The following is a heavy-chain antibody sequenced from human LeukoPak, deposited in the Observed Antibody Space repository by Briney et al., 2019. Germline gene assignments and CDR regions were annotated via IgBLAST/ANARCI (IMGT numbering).Heavy chain of an antibody. CDR1: GGSISSYY. J-gene: IGHJ4*02. CDR3: ARGRPGAFPIGQPYFDY. Sequence: SATLSLTCPVSGGSISSYYWSWIRQPPGKGLEWIGYIYYSGSTNYNPSLKSRVTISVETSKNQFSLKLSSVTAADTAVYYCARGRPGAFPIGQPYFDYWGQGTLVTVSS. V-gene: IGHV4-59*01. D-gene: IGHD3-22*01. CDR2: IYYSGST.